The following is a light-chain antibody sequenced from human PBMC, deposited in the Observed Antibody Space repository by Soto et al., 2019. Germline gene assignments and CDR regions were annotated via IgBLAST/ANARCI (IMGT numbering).Light chain of an antibody. CDR3: LQRSNWPPGP. CDR1: QSVSSN. V-gene: IGKV3-15*01. CDR2: GAS. Sequence: EIVMAQSPATLSVSPGERATLSCRASQSVSSNLAWYQQKPGQAPRLLIYGASTRATGIPARFSGSGSGTDFTLTISSLEPEDFAVYYCLQRSNWPPGPFGQGTKLDIK. J-gene: IGKJ1*01.